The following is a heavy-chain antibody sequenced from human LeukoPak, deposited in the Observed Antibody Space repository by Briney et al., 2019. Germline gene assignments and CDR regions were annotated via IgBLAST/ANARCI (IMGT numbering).Heavy chain of an antibody. CDR3: TRGDNT. V-gene: IGHV4-61*02. D-gene: IGHD2/OR15-2a*01. J-gene: IGHJ5*02. Sequence: SQTLSLTCTVSGGSISSGSSYWSWIRQPAGKGLEWIGRICTSGNTNYKPSLQSRVTISVDTAKNQFSLKLSCVTAADTAVYYCTRGDNTWGQGTLVTVSS. CDR1: GGSISSGSSY. CDR2: ICTSGNT.